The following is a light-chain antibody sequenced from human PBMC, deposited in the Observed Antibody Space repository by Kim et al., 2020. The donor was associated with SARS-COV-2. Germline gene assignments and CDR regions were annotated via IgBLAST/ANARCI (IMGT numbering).Light chain of an antibody. CDR1: SSDFGGYNY. CDR3: SSYAGSNTFV. J-gene: IGLJ1*01. Sequence: GQSVTISCTGTSSDFGGYNYVSCTQQHPGKAPTVIIYVFSKRPSGVPDRFSGSKSGNTASLTVSGLQAEDEADYYCSSYAGSNTFVFGTGTKVTVL. V-gene: IGLV2-8*01. CDR2: VFS.